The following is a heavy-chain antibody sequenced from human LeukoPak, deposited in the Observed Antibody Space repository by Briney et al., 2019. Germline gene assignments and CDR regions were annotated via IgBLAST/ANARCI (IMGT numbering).Heavy chain of an antibody. CDR1: GGSISSGDYY. CDR3: ARAPVLGYRVWDFWSGYYHDY. CDR2: IYYSGST. V-gene: IGHV4-30-4*08. Sequence: SETLSLTCTVSGGSISSGDYYWSWIRQPPGKGLEWIGYIYYSGSTYYNPSLKSRVTISVDTSKNQFSLKLSSVTAADTAVYYCARAPVLGYRVWDFWSGYYHDYWGQGTLVTVSS. D-gene: IGHD3-3*01. J-gene: IGHJ4*02.